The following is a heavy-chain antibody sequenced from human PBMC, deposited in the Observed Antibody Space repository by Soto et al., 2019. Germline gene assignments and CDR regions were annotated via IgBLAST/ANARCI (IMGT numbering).Heavy chain of an antibody. CDR2: IIGSGGRT. V-gene: IGHV3-23*01. J-gene: IGHJ4*02. CDR3: AKDSPGVPLDY. Sequence: PGGSLRLSCAAAGFTFSSYSMSWVRQAPGKGLEWVSLIIGSGGRTYYADSVKGRLTISRDNSKDTLYLHMNSLRAEDTAVYYCAKDSPGVPLDYWGQGTLVTVSS. D-gene: IGHD3-10*01. CDR1: GFTFSSYS.